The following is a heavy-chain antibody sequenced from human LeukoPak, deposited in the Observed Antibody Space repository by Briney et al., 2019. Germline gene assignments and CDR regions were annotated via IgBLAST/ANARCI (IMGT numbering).Heavy chain of an antibody. CDR1: GGSISSSSYY. CDR2: IYYSGST. Sequence: KTSETLSLTCTVSGGSISSSSYYWGWIRQPPGKGLEWIGSIYYSGSTYYNPSLKSRVTISVGTSKNQFSLKLSSVTAADTAVYYCASVNYSNGGFDYWGQGTLVTVSS. J-gene: IGHJ4*02. D-gene: IGHD4-11*01. V-gene: IGHV4-39*01. CDR3: ASVNYSNGGFDY.